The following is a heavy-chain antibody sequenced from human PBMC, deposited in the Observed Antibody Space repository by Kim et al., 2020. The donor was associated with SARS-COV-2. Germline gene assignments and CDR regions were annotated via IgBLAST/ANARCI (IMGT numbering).Heavy chain of an antibody. J-gene: IGHJ4*02. CDR1: GYTFTRYY. CDR2: INPSGGST. D-gene: IGHD3-10*01. Sequence: ASVKVSCKASGYTFTRYYIHWVRQAPGQGLEWMGIINPSGGSTSYAQKFQGRVTMTRDTSTSTVYMELSSLRSEDTAVYYCARGWPAQLRTMVRGVEEVDFDYWGQGTLVTVSS. CDR3: ARGWPAQLRTMVRGVEEVDFDY. V-gene: IGHV1-46*01.